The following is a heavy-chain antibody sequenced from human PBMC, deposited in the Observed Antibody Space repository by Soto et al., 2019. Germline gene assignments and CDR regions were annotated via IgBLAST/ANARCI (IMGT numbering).Heavy chain of an antibody. CDR1: GFTFTRYS. J-gene: IGHJ4*02. CDR3: ARESEDLTSNFDY. V-gene: IGHV3-21*06. Sequence: LRLSCAASGFTFTRYSMSWVRQAPGKGLEWISSISSTTNYIYYGDSMKGRFTISRDNAKNSLYLEMNSLRAEDTAVYYCARESEDLTSNFDYWGQGTLVTVSS. CDR2: ISSTTNYI.